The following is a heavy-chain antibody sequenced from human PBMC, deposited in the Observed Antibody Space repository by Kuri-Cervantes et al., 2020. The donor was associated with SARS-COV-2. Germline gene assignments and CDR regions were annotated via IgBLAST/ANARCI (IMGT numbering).Heavy chain of an antibody. J-gene: IGHJ6*02. CDR1: GFTFSSYA. D-gene: IGHD4-17*01. CDR3: ARDLRPLELYYYYGMDV. V-gene: IGHV3-23*01. CDR2: ISGSGGST. Sequence: GESLKISCAASGFTFSSYAMSWVRQAPGKGLEWVSAISGSGGSTYYADSVKGRFTISRDNSKNTLYLQMNSLRDEDTAVYYCARDLRPLELYYYYGMDVWGQGTTVTVSS.